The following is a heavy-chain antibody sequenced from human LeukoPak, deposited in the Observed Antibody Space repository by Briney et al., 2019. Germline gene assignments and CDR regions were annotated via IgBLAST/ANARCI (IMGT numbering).Heavy chain of an antibody. J-gene: IGHJ4*02. D-gene: IGHD6-13*01. CDR3: AKDSSSAARYYFDY. CDR1: GFTFDDYA. V-gene: IGHV3-9*01. CDR2: ISRNSGSI. Sequence: GGSLRLSCAASGFTFDDYAMHWVRQAPGKGLEWVSGISRNSGSIGYADSVKGRFTISRDNAKNSLYLQMNSLRAEDTALYYCAKDSSSAARYYFDYWGQGTLVTVSS.